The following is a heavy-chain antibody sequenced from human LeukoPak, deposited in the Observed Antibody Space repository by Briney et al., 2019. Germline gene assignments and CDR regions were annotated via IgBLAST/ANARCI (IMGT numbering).Heavy chain of an antibody. CDR3: ARGTAVTTRAFDI. D-gene: IGHD4-17*01. CDR2: INHSGST. CDR1: GGSFSGYY. V-gene: IGHV4-34*01. J-gene: IGHJ3*02. Sequence: SETLSLTCAVYGGSFSGYYWSWIRQPPGKGLEWIGEINHSGSTNCNPSLKSRVTISVDTSKNQFSLKLSSVTAADTAVYYCARGTAVTTRAFDIWGQGTMVTVSS.